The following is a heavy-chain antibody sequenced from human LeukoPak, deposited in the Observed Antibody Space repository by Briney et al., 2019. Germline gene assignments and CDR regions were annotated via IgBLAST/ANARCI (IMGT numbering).Heavy chain of an antibody. CDR2: ITPILGIA. Sequence: GSSVKVSCKASGGTFSSYAISWVRQAPGQGLEWMGRITPILGIANYAQKFQGRVTITADKSTSTAYMELSSLRSEDTAVYYCARGPRIQLWNYYFDYWGQGTLVTVSS. CDR3: ARGPRIQLWNYYFDY. J-gene: IGHJ4*02. CDR1: GGTFSSYA. D-gene: IGHD5-18*01. V-gene: IGHV1-69*04.